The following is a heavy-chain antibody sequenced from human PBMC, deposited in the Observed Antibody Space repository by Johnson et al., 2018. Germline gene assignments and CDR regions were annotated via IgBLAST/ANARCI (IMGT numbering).Heavy chain of an antibody. Sequence: QLVASGGGLVQPGGSLRLSCAASGFTFRDRYIDWVRQAPGKGLEWLGRTRTKSENYIPEYAWSVKGRFTISRDKSKYSVYLQMNSRTTDDPAVYYVTRGGEVPAFDIWGQGTVVTVSS. D-gene: IGHD3-16*01. CDR3: TRGGEVPAFDI. CDR1: GFTFRDRY. V-gene: IGHV3-72*01. CDR2: TRTKSENYIP. J-gene: IGHJ3*02.